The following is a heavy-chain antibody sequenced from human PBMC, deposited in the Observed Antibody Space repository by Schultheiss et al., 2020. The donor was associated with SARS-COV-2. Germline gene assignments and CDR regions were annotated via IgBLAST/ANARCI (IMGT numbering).Heavy chain of an antibody. CDR2: ISYDGSNK. CDR1: GFTFSSYG. V-gene: IGHV3-30*03. J-gene: IGHJ4*02. Sequence: GGSLRLSCAASGFTFSSYGMHWVRQAPGKGLEWVAVISYDGSNKYYADSVKGRFTISRDNSKNTLYLQMNSLRAEDTAVYYCARHDYGDYPGVVKYWGQGTLVTVSS. D-gene: IGHD4-17*01. CDR3: ARHDYGDYPGVVKY.